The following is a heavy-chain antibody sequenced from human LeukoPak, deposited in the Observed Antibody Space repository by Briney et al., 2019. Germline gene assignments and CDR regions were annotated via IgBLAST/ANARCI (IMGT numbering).Heavy chain of an antibody. Sequence: PSETLSLTCTVSGGSISSYYWSWIRQPAGKGLEWIGRIYTSGSTNYNPSLKSRVTMSVDTSKNQFSLKLSSVTAADTAVYYCAREGLGYCSSTSCRGAFDYWGQGTLVTVSS. CDR3: AREGLGYCSSTSCRGAFDY. CDR2: IYTSGST. D-gene: IGHD2-2*01. J-gene: IGHJ4*02. V-gene: IGHV4-4*07. CDR1: GGSISSYY.